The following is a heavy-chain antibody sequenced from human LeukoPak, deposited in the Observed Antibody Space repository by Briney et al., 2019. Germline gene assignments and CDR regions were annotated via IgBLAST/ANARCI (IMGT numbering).Heavy chain of an antibody. Sequence: PGGSLRLSCAASGFTFSSYSMNWVRQAPGKGLEWVSSISSSSSYIYYADSVKGRFTISRDNAKNSLYLQMNSLRAEDTAVYYCARRPVAGTEAGYWGQGTLVTVSS. D-gene: IGHD6-19*01. CDR3: ARRPVAGTEAGY. CDR2: ISSSSSYI. J-gene: IGHJ4*02. V-gene: IGHV3-21*01. CDR1: GFTFSSYS.